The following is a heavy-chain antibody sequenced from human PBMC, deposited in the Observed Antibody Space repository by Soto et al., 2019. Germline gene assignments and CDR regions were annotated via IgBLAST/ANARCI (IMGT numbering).Heavy chain of an antibody. CDR3: ARAGDGENDAFDI. Sequence: SETLSLTCAVYGGSFSEYYWSWIRQPPGKGLEWIGEINHSGSTNYNPSLKSRVTISVDTSKNQFSLKLSSATAADTAVYYCARAGDGENDAFDIWGQGTMVTVSS. CDR2: INHSGST. CDR1: GGSFSEYY. V-gene: IGHV4-34*01. J-gene: IGHJ3*02. D-gene: IGHD3-10*01.